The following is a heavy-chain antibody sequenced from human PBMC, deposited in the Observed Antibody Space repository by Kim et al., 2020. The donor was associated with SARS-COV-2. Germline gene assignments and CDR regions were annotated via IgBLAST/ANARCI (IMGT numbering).Heavy chain of an antibody. Sequence: SETLSLTCTVSGGSISSYYWSWIRQPPGKGLEWIGYIYYSGSTNYNPSLKSRVTISVDTSKNQFSLKLSSVTAADTAVYYCARHSATMVRGVITPFDYWGQGTLVTVSS. CDR3: ARHSATMVRGVITPFDY. CDR2: IYYSGST. CDR1: GGSISSYY. V-gene: IGHV4-59*08. D-gene: IGHD3-10*01. J-gene: IGHJ4*02.